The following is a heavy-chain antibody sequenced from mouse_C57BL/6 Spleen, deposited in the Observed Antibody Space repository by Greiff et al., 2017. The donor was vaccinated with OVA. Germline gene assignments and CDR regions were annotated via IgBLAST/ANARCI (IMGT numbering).Heavy chain of an antibody. CDR3: AREGDGYDAY. CDR1: GYTFTSYW. J-gene: IGHJ3*01. D-gene: IGHD2-2*01. CDR2: IDPSDSET. V-gene: IGHV1-52*01. Sequence: QVQLQQPGAELVRPGSSVKLSCKASGYTFTSYWMHWVKQRPIQGLEWIGNIDPSDSETHYNQKFKDKATLTVDKSSSTAYMQLSSLTSEDSAVYYCAREGDGYDAYWGQGTLVTVSA.